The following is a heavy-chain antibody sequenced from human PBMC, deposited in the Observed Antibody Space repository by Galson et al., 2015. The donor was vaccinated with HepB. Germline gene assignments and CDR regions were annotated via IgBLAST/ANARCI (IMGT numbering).Heavy chain of an antibody. CDR3: ARVSTYYYDKRGDYKNYYFDV. CDR2: MNPNSGNA. CDR1: GYIFTNFD. Sequence: SVKVSCKASGYIFTNFDVNWVRQVSGQGPEWVGWMNPNSGNAGYARKFQGRVTMTRDTSTNMAYMDLSSLGSDDSAVYYCARVSTYYYDKRGDYKNYYFDVWGRGTPVIVSS. D-gene: IGHD3-16*01. V-gene: IGHV1-8*01. J-gene: IGHJ2*01.